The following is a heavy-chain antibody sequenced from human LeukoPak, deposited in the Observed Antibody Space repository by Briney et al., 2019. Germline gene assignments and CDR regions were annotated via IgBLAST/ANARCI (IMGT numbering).Heavy chain of an antibody. D-gene: IGHD3-10*02. CDR2: ISSSGSTI. Sequence: PGGSLRLSCAASGFTFSDYYMSWIRQAPGKGLEWVSYISSSGSTIYYADSVEGRFTISRDNAKNSLYLQMNSLRAEDTAVYYCARRSVRYYYYMDVWGKGTTVTVSS. V-gene: IGHV3-11*04. CDR3: ARRSVRYYYYMDV. J-gene: IGHJ6*03. CDR1: GFTFSDYY.